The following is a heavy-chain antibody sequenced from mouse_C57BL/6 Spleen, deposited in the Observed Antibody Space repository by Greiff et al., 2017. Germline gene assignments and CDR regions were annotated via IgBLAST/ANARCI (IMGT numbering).Heavy chain of an antibody. CDR2: IYPGDGDT. CDR1: GYAFSSSW. Sequence: VKLQQSGPELVKPGASVKISCKASGYAFSSSWMNWVKQRPGKGLEWIGRIYPGDGDTNYNGKFKGKATLTADKSSSTAYMQLSSLTSEDSAVYFCARWGDGSHFDYWGQSTTLTVSS. V-gene: IGHV1-82*01. CDR3: ARWGDGSHFDY. D-gene: IGHD1-1*01. J-gene: IGHJ2*01.